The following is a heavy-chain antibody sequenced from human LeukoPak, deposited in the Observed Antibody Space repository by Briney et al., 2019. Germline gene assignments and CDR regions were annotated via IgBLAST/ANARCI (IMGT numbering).Heavy chain of an antibody. CDR1: GFTFSIYS. CDR3: ARDRAAPTWFFDL. Sequence: GGSLRLSCAASGFTFSIYSMNWVRQAPGEGLEWLSYISADSNTIYYADSVKDRFTISRDNAKTSLYLQMNTLRDEDTAVYYCARDRAAPTWFFDLWGRGTLVLVSS. V-gene: IGHV3-48*02. CDR2: ISADSNTI. J-gene: IGHJ2*01. D-gene: IGHD2-15*01.